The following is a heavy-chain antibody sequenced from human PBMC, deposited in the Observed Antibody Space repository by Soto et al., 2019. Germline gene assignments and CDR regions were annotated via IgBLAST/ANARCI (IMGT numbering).Heavy chain of an antibody. J-gene: IGHJ6*03. D-gene: IGHD3-10*01. CDR3: AKDLGYYYGSGDMEV. CDR2: ISYDGSNK. CDR1: GFTFSSYG. Sequence: GGSLRLSCAASGFTFSSYGMHWVRQAPGKGLEWAAVISYDGSNKYYADSVKGRFTISRDNSKNTLYLQMNSLRAEDTAVYYCAKDLGYYYGSGDMEVWGKGTTVTVSS. V-gene: IGHV3-30*18.